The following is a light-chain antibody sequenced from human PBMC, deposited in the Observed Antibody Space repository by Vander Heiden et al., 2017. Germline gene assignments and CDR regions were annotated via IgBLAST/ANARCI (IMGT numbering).Light chain of an antibody. CDR1: NIGSKS. V-gene: IGLV3-21*02. J-gene: IGLJ3*02. CDR3: QVWDSSTEHWV. Sequence: SYVLTQPPSVSVAPGQTASITCGGNNIGSKSVHWYQQKPGQAPVVGGYNDSDRPSGIPERLSGSNSGNTATLTISRVEAGDEADYYCQVWDSSTEHWVGGGGTKLTVL. CDR2: NDS.